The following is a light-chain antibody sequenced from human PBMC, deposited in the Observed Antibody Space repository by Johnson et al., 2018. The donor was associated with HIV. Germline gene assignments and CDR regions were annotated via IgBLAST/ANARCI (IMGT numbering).Light chain of an antibody. CDR2: YNN. CDR1: SSNIGNNY. J-gene: IGLJ1*01. V-gene: IGLV1-51*01. Sequence: QSVLTQPPSVSAAPGQKVTISCSGSSSNIGNNYVSWYQQLPGTAPKLLIYYNNKRPSGIPDRFSGSKSGASATLDITGLQTGDEADYYCGTWDNSLNVYVFGTGTKVTVL. CDR3: GTWDNSLNVYV.